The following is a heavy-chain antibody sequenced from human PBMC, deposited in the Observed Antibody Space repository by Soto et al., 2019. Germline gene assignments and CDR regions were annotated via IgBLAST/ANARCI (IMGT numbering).Heavy chain of an antibody. V-gene: IGHV4-34*01. Sequence: SETLSLTCDVYGGSFRGNYCSWIRQPPGEGLEWIGEINDSGHTKINPSLKSRVTMSVDTSKHQFSLNLISVTAADTAVYFCAHHSGRAFDYWGRGTLVTVSS. J-gene: IGHJ4*02. CDR2: INDSGHT. D-gene: IGHD6-19*01. CDR1: GGSFRGNY. CDR3: AHHSGRAFDY.